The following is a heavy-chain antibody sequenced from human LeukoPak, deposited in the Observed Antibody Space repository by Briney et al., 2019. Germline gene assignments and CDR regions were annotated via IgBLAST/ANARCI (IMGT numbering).Heavy chain of an antibody. CDR1: GGSISNYY. CDR2: IYYSGST. V-gene: IGHV4-59*01. Sequence: PSEILSLTCTVAGGSISNYYWSWIRQPPGKGLEWIGYIYYSGSTNYNPSLKSRVTISVDTSKNQFSLKLNSVTAADTAVYYCARAPNYGDPIDYWGQGTLVTVSS. CDR3: ARAPNYGDPIDY. D-gene: IGHD4-17*01. J-gene: IGHJ4*02.